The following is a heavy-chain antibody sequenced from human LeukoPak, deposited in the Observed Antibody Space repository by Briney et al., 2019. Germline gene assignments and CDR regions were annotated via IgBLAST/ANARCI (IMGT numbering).Heavy chain of an antibody. CDR1: GFTFSSYA. Sequence: GGSLRLSCAASGFTFSSYAMSWVRQAPGKGLEWVSAISGSGGSTYYADSVKGRFTISRDNSKNTLYLQMNSLRAEDTAVYYCAKEGPHDSSGYATRYYFDYWGQGTLVTVSS. CDR2: ISGSGGST. CDR3: AKEGPHDSSGYATRYYFDY. D-gene: IGHD3-22*01. V-gene: IGHV3-23*01. J-gene: IGHJ4*02.